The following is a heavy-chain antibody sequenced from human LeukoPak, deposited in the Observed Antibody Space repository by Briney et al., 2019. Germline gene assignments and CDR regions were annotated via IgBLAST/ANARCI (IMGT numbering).Heavy chain of an antibody. Sequence: SETLSLTCAVYGGSFSGYYWSWIRQPPGKGLEWIGEINHSGSTNYNPSLKSRVTISVDTSKNQFSLKLSSVTAADTAVYYCARLSRVGYCSGGSCYYYYYYVDVWGKGTTVTISS. CDR1: GGSFSGYY. V-gene: IGHV4-34*01. CDR3: ARLSRVGYCSGGSCYYYYYYVDV. J-gene: IGHJ6*03. CDR2: INHSGST. D-gene: IGHD2-15*01.